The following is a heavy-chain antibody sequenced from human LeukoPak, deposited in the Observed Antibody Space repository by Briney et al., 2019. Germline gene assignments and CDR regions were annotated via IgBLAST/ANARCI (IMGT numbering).Heavy chain of an antibody. CDR1: GGSLSIGSYY. CDR2: IYYSGRT. CDR3: AKDPRVAAAGTFWFDP. J-gene: IGHJ5*02. Sequence: SETLSLTCTVSGGSLSIGSYYCSWIRQPPGKGLGWIGYIYYSGRTNYNPSLKSRVTISVDTSKNPFSLKLNSVTPADTAVYYCAKDPRVAAAGTFWFDPWGQGTLVTVSS. V-gene: IGHV4-61*01. D-gene: IGHD6-13*01.